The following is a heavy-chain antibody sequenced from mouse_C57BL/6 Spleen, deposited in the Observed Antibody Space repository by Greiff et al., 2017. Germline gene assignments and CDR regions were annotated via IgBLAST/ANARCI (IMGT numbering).Heavy chain of an antibody. J-gene: IGHJ4*01. D-gene: IGHD1-1*01. CDR1: GYTFTDYY. Sequence: VQLQQSGPELVKPGASVKISCKASGYTFTDYYMNWVKQSHGKSLEWIGDINPNNGGTSYNQKFKGKATLTVDKSSSTAYMELRSLTSEDSAVYYCARWVNSSYYYGSSLYYYAMDYWGQGTSVTVSS. CDR3: ARWVNSSYYYGSSLYYYAMDY. V-gene: IGHV1-26*01. CDR2: INPNNGGT.